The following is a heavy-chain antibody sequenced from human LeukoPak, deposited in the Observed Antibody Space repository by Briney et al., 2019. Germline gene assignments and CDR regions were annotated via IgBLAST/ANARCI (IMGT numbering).Heavy chain of an antibody. CDR2: IYSGGST. D-gene: IGHD2-2*01. CDR1: GFTVSSNY. Sequence: GGSLRLSCAASGFTVSSNYMSWVRQAPGKGLEWVSVIYSGGSTYYADSVKGRFTISRDNSKNTLYLQMNSLRAEDTAVYYCARVPCSSTSCSDAFDIWGQGTMVTVSS. J-gene: IGHJ3*02. CDR3: ARVPCSSTSCSDAFDI. V-gene: IGHV3-66*01.